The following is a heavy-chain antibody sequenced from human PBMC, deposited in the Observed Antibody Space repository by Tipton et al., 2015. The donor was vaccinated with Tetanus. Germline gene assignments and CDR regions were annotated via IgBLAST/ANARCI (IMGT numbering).Heavy chain of an antibody. CDR1: GGSFSLYY. D-gene: IGHD3-10*01. CDR3: ARPEASGRARGFDI. J-gene: IGHJ3*02. CDR2: ISHSGSS. V-gene: IGHV4-34*01. Sequence: PSLTCTVSGGSFSLYYWNWVRQSPGKGLEWIGEISHSGSSSYSPSLKSRVTISVDTSKNLFSLTSVTASDTAVYYCARPEASGRARGFDIWGQGTKVTVSP.